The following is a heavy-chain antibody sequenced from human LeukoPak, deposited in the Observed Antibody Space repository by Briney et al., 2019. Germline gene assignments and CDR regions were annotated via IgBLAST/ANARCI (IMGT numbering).Heavy chain of an antibody. Sequence: GESLKISCKGSGYSFTSYWIGWVRQMPGKGLEWMGIIYPGASDTRYSPSFQGQVTISADKSISTAYLQWSSLKASDTAMYYCARGNYYDSSGSPLGYYGMDVWGQGTTVTVSS. D-gene: IGHD3-22*01. CDR3: ARGNYYDSSGSPLGYYGMDV. V-gene: IGHV5-51*01. J-gene: IGHJ6*02. CDR1: GYSFTSYW. CDR2: IYPGASDT.